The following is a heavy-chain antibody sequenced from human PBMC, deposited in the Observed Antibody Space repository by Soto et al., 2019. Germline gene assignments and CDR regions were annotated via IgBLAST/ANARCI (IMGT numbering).Heavy chain of an antibody. V-gene: IGHV3-49*04. CDR1: GFTFSNYA. J-gene: IGHJ4*02. CDR3: ATAESPAEGYCFDY. D-gene: IGHD2-8*02. Sequence: GGSLRLSCTVSGFTFSNYAINWVRQAPGKGLEWVGLIRNQSYSGATQYAASMIGRFTISRDDSSSIAYLQMNSLKTEDSAVYYCATAESPAEGYCFDYWGQGALVAVAS. CDR2: IRNQSYSGAT.